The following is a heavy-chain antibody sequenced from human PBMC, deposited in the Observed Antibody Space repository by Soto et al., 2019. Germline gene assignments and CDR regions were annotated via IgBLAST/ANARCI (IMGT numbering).Heavy chain of an antibody. Sequence: QVQLVESGGGLVKPGGSLRLSCAASGFTFSDYYMSWIRQAPGKGLEWVSYISSSGSTIYYADSVKGRFTISRDNAKNSLYMEMKRLRAEDPAVYYWGGGGGGVGYSGPLWHGVVVVAAIGYWGQGTLVTVSS. J-gene: IGHJ4*02. D-gene: IGHD2-15*01. CDR2: ISSSGSTI. CDR3: GGGGGGVGYSGPLWHGVVVVAAIGY. CDR1: GFTFSDYY. V-gene: IGHV3-11*01.